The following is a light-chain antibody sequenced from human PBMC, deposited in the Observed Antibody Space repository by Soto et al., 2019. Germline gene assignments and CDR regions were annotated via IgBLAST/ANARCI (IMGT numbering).Light chain of an antibody. J-gene: IGKJ1*01. CDR1: QGVGND. V-gene: IGKV1-6*01. CDR3: QQYQTYSQ. Sequence: AIQMTQSPSSLSASVGDRVTITCRASQGVGNDLGWYQQKPGKAPKLLFYHASTLHNGVSSRFSGSGSGTVFILTISSLQPDDFATYYCQQYQTYSQFGQGTKV. CDR2: HAS.